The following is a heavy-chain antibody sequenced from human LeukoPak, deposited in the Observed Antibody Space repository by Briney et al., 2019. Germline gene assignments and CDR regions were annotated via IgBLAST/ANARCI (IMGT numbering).Heavy chain of an antibody. CDR2: IYYSGST. V-gene: IGHV4-59*01. Sequence: PSETLSLTCTVSGGSISSYYWSWIRQPPGKGLEWIGYIYYSGSTNYNPSLKSRVAISVDTSKNQFSLKLSSVTAADTAVYYCARFRLYYFDHWGQGTLVTVSS. CDR3: ARFRLYYFDH. J-gene: IGHJ4*02. CDR1: GGSISSYY.